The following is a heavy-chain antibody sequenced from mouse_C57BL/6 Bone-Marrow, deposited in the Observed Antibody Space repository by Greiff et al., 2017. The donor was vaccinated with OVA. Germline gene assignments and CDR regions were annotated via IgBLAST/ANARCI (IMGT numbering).Heavy chain of an antibody. J-gene: IGHJ3*01. V-gene: IGHV1-64*01. CDR3: ARFGRTRFAY. Sequence: QVQLKQPGAELVKPGASVKLSCKASGYTFTSYWMHWVKQRPGQGLEWIGMIHPNSGSTNYNEKFKSKATLTVDKSSSTAYMQLSSLTSEDSAVYYCARFGRTRFAYWGQGTLVTVSA. CDR2: IHPNSGST. CDR1: GYTFTSYW.